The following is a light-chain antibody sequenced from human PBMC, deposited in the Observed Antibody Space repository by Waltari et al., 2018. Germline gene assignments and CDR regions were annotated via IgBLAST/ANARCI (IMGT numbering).Light chain of an antibody. CDR2: DTS. Sequence: DIVLTQSPSTLSLSPGERATLSCRASQSIRNYLAWYQQKPGQAPRLLIYDTSNRATGISARFSGSGFGTDFTLTISSLEPEDFAVYYCQQRRNWPLTFGGGTKVEIK. J-gene: IGKJ4*01. V-gene: IGKV3-11*01. CDR3: QQRRNWPLT. CDR1: QSIRNY.